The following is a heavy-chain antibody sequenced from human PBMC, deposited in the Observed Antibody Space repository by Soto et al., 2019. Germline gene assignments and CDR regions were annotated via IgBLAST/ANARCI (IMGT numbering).Heavy chain of an antibody. Sequence: GGSLRLSCAASGFTVSTYNMIWVRQAPVKGLEWVSVTYSGGSTQYADSVKGRFTVSRDNSKNTLYLQMSSLRDEDTAVYYCARKLSGAVQGWAYGMDVWGRGTTVTVSS. CDR3: ARKLSGAVQGWAYGMDV. V-gene: IGHV3-53*01. D-gene: IGHD1-26*01. J-gene: IGHJ6*02. CDR2: TYSGGST. CDR1: GFTVSTYN.